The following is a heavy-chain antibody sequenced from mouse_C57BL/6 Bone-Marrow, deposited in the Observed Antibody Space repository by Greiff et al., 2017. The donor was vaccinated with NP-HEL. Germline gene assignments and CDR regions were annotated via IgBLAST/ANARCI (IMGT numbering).Heavy chain of an antibody. J-gene: IGHJ1*03. CDR3: ARLNYGSEDWYFDV. V-gene: IGHV1-81*01. CDR1: GYTFTSYG. Sequence: QVQLQQSGAELARPGASVKLSCKASGYTFTSYGISWVKQRTGQGLEWTGEIYPRSGNTYYNEKFKGKATLTADKSSSTAYMELRSLTSEDSAVYFCARLNYGSEDWYFDVWGTGTTVTVSS. D-gene: IGHD1-1*01. CDR2: IYPRSGNT.